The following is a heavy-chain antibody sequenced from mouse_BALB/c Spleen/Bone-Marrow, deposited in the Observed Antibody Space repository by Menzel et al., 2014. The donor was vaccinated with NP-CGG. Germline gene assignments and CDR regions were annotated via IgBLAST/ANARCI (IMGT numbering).Heavy chain of an antibody. Sequence: VQLQQSGPELVKPGALVKISCKASGYTFTSYDINWVKQRPGQGLEWIGWIYPGDGSTKNNEKFKAKATLTADKSSSTAYMQLSSLTSENSAVYFCERSGDSSGYGFAYWGQGTLVTVSA. CDR2: IYPGDGST. CDR1: GYTFTSYD. J-gene: IGHJ3*01. CDR3: ERSGDSSGYGFAY. V-gene: IGHV1S56*01. D-gene: IGHD3-2*01.